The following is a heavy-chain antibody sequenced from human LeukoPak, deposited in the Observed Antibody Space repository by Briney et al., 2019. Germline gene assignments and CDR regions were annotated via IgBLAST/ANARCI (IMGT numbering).Heavy chain of an antibody. CDR1: GFTFSSYW. CDR2: INQDGSKK. CDR3: ARDQGPYYYDSSGSGFDP. D-gene: IGHD3-22*01. J-gene: IGHJ5*02. V-gene: IGHV3-7*03. Sequence: GGSLRLSCAASGFTFSSYWMNWVRQAPGKGLEWVANINQDGSKKYYVDSVKGRFTISRDNAKNSLYLQMNSLRSDDTAVYYCARDQGPYYYDSSGSGFDPWGQGTLVTVSS.